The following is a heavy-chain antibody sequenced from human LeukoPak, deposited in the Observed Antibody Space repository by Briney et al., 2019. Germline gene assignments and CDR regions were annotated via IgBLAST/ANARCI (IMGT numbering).Heavy chain of an antibody. Sequence: PGGSLRLSCSASGFTFSSYAMHWVRQAPGKGLEYVSAISSNGGSTCYADSVKGRFTISRDNSKSTLYLQMSSLRAEDTAVYYCVKPPAQYYYDSSGYPDAFDIWGQGTMVTVSS. V-gene: IGHV3-64D*09. CDR1: GFTFSSYA. J-gene: IGHJ3*02. D-gene: IGHD3-22*01. CDR2: ISSNGGST. CDR3: VKPPAQYYYDSSGYPDAFDI.